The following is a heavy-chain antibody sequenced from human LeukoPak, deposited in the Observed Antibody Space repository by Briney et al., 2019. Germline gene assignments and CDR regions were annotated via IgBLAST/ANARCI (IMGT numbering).Heavy chain of an antibody. CDR1: GFTFSSYG. Sequence: GGSLRLSCAASGFTFSSYGMHWVRQAPGKGLEWVAVISYDGSNKYYADSVKGRFTISRDNSKNTLYLQMNSLRAEDTAVYYCAKTSGHGDLNFDYWGQGTLVTVSS. V-gene: IGHV3-30*18. D-gene: IGHD4-17*01. J-gene: IGHJ4*02. CDR3: AKTSGHGDLNFDY. CDR2: ISYDGSNK.